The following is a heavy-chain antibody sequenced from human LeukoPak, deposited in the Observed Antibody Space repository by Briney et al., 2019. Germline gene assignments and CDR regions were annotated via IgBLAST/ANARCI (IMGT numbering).Heavy chain of an antibody. CDR3: ARQSSGMVAATYYLDY. J-gene: IGHJ4*02. CDR2: IYPGDSDT. V-gene: IGHV5-51*01. D-gene: IGHD2-15*01. CDR1: GYSFTSYW. Sequence: GESLKISCKGSGYSFTSYWIGWVRQMPGKGLEWMGIIYPGDSDTRYSPSFQGQVTISADKSISTAYLQWSSLKASDTAMYYCARQSSGMVAATYYLDYWGQGTLVTVSS.